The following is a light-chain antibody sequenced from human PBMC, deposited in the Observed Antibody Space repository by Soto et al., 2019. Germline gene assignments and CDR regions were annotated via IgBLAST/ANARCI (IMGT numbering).Light chain of an antibody. CDR1: QGIRND. V-gene: IGKV1-6*01. Sequence: AIQMTQSPSSLSASVGDRVTITCRASQGIRNDLGWYQQKPGKAPKFLIYGASTLQSGVPSRFSGSGSGTDFALTISSLQPEDFATYYCLQDYNYPYTFGQGTKLEVK. J-gene: IGKJ2*01. CDR3: LQDYNYPYT. CDR2: GAS.